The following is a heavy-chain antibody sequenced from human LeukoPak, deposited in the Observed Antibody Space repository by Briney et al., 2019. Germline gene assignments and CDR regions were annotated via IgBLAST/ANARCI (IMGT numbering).Heavy chain of an antibody. CDR1: GFTFSSYS. J-gene: IGHJ3*02. D-gene: IGHD2-15*01. V-gene: IGHV3-21*01. CDR3: ASLGYCSGGSCYGRADAFDI. CDR2: ISSSSSYI. Sequence: GGSLRPSCAASGFTFSSYSMNWVRQAPGKGLEWVSSISSSSSYIYYADSVKGRFTISRDNAKNSLYLQMNSLRAEDTAVYYCASLGYCSGGSCYGRADAFDIWGQGTMVTVSS.